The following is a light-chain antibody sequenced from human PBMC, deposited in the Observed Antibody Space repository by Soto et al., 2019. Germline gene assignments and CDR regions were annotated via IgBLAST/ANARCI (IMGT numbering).Light chain of an antibody. J-gene: IGLJ1*01. Sequence: QSVLTQPPSASGSPGQSVTIPCTGTSSDVGGYTYVSWYQQHPGKAPKLMIYEVSKRPSGVPDRFSGSKSGNTASLTVSGLQAEDEADYYCSSYAGITPYVFGTGTKVTVL. CDR2: EVS. V-gene: IGLV2-8*01. CDR1: SSDVGGYTY. CDR3: SSYAGITPYV.